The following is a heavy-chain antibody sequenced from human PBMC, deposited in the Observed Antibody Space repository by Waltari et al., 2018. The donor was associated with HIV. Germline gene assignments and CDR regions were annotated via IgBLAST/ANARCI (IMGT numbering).Heavy chain of an antibody. D-gene: IGHD6-25*01. CDR1: GDSISTSGYY. V-gene: IGHV4-31*01. CDR3: AGVGNGAQRLVRNWFDP. CDR2: VDHSGGT. Sequence: QVQLQESGPGLVQPSQTLSLTCTVSGDSISTSGYYWSWLRHPPGTGLSWVGYVDHSGGTDYKPALKSPLAISGDTSRNQFSLNLTSVTAADSAVYYCAGVGNGAQRLVRNWFDPWGQGTVVTVSS. J-gene: IGHJ5*02.